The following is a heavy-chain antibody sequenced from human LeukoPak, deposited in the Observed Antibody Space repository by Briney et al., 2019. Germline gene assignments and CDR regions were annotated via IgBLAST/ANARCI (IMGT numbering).Heavy chain of an antibody. V-gene: IGHV4-59*01. J-gene: IGHJ4*02. CDR2: IYYSGST. CDR3: ARGDDYVWGRAPYFDY. Sequence: KPSETLSPTCTVSGGSISSYYWSWIRQPPGKGLEWIGYIYYSGSTNYNPSLKSRVTISVDTSKNQFSLKLSSVTAADTAVYYCARGDDYVWGRAPYFDYWGQGTLVTVSS. CDR1: GGSISSYY. D-gene: IGHD3-16*01.